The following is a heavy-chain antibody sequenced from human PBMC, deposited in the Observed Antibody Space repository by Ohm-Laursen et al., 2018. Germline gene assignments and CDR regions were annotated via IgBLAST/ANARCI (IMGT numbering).Heavy chain of an antibody. CDR2: IKQDGGEK. V-gene: IGHV3-7*01. CDR3: AAGSGWLIDY. D-gene: IGHD6-19*01. CDR1: GFTFSNYW. Sequence: SLRLSCSASGFTFSNYWMSWVRQTPGKGLEWVANIKQDGGEKNFADSVKGRFTISRDDAKNSLFLQLNALRAEDTAVYYCAAGSGWLIDYWGQGTLVTVSS. J-gene: IGHJ4*02.